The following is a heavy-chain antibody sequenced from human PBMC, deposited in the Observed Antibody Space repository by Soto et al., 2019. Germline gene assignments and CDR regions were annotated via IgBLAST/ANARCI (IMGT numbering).Heavy chain of an antibody. CDR3: WRDQKVVYFDWLPCCGMDV. CDR2: IYYSGST. D-gene: IGHD3-9*01. J-gene: IGHJ6*02. CDR1: GGSISSGGYY. V-gene: IGHV4-31*03. Sequence: QVQLQETGPGLVKPSQTLSLTCTVSGGSISSGGYYWSWIRQHPGKGLEWIGYIYYSGSTYYNPSLKSRITISVDTSKNQFSLKLSSVTAADTAVYYCWRDQKVVYFDWLPCCGMDVWGQGTTVTVSS.